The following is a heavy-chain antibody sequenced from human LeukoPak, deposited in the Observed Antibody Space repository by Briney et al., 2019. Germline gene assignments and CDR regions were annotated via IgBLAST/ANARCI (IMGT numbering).Heavy chain of an antibody. Sequence: RSGGSLRLSCAVSGFTFISYSMNWVRQAPGKGLEWVAVISYDGSNKYYADSVKGRFTISRDNAKNSLYLQMNSLRAEDTAVYYCAREGGSSGWYSYYYGMDVWGQGTTVTVSS. CDR1: GFTFISYS. CDR3: AREGGSSGWYSYYYGMDV. V-gene: IGHV3-30*03. CDR2: ISYDGSNK. J-gene: IGHJ6*02. D-gene: IGHD3-22*01.